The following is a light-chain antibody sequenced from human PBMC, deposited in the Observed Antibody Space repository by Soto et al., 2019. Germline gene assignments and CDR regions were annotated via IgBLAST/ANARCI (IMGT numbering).Light chain of an antibody. J-gene: IGLJ1*01. CDR1: SSNIGGNS. V-gene: IGLV1-51*01. CDR3: GSWDSSLSAYV. Sequence: QSVLTQPPSVSAAPGQKVTISCSASSSNIGGNSVSWYQQLPGTAPKLLIYDDNKRPSGIPDRFSGSKSGTSATLGITRFQTGDEADYYCGSWDSSLSAYVFGTGTKVTVL. CDR2: DDN.